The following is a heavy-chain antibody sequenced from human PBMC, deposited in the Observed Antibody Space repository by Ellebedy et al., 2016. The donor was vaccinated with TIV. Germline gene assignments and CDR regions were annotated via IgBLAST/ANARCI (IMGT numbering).Heavy chain of an antibody. CDR3: AKRGDCSANSCLLRD. Sequence: PGGSLRLSCAASGFTFSIHAMGWVRQAPGKGLEWVSSAGGSDGSTFYADSVRGRFTISRDNAKNTLYLQMNSLRAEDTDVYYCAKRGDCSANSCLLRDWGQGTLVTVSS. CDR1: GFTFSIHA. V-gene: IGHV3-23*01. J-gene: IGHJ1*01. CDR2: AGGSDGST. D-gene: IGHD2-2*01.